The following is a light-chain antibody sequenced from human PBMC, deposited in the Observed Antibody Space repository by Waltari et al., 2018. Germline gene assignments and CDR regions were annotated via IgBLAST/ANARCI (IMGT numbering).Light chain of an antibody. Sequence: EIVLTQSPGTLALSPGERATLSCRASQRVDSSYLAWFQQKPGQAPRLLIYGASSRATGIPDRFSGSGSGTDFTLTITRLEPEDFAVYYCQQYGTSPWAFGQGTKVEIK. CDR2: GAS. J-gene: IGKJ1*01. V-gene: IGKV3-20*01. CDR1: QRVDSSY. CDR3: QQYGTSPWA.